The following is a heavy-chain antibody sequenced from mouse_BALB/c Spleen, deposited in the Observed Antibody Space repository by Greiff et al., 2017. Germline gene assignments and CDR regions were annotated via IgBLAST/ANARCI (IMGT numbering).Heavy chain of an antibody. CDR2: INPYNGAT. V-gene: IGHV1-31*01. CDR1: GYSFTGYY. CDR3: ASRSYYAMDY. J-gene: IGHJ4*01. Sequence: EVKLQESGPELVKPGASVKISCKASGYSFTGYYMHWVKQSHVKSLEWIGRINPYNGATSYNQNFKDKASLTVDKSSSTAYMELHSLTSEDSAVYYCASRSYYAMDYWGQGTSVTVSS.